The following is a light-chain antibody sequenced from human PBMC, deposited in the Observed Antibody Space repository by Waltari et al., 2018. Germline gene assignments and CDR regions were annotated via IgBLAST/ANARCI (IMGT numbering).Light chain of an antibody. CDR1: QSVNWY. Sequence: EIVLTQSPATLPLSQGERATLSCRASQSVNWYLAWYQQRPGQAPRLLIYDTSNMATGIPARFSGSGSETDFTLTISSLEPDDSAAYYCQQRRNWPLTFGGGTKVEIK. CDR2: DTS. CDR3: QQRRNWPLT. J-gene: IGKJ4*01. V-gene: IGKV3-11*01.